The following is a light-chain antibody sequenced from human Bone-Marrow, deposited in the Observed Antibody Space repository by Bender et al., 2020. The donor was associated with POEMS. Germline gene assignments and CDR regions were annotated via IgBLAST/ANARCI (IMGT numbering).Light chain of an antibody. Sequence: QSVLTQPPSASGTPGQRVTISCSGSSSNIGAGYDVHWYQQFPGTAPKLLIYINNQRPSGVPDRFSGSKSGTSASLAISGLQSEDEADYYCAAWEDSLNGWVFGGGTKLTVL. CDR1: SSNIGAGYD. CDR3: AAWEDSLNGWV. CDR2: INN. V-gene: IGLV1-44*01. J-gene: IGLJ3*02.